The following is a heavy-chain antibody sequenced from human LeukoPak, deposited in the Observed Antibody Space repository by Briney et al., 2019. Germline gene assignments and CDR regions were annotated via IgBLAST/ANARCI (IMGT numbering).Heavy chain of an antibody. Sequence: ASVRVSCEASGYSFTSYDINWVRQAPGQGLEWMGWVNPRSGNTGYAQKFQGRVTLTRNTAISTAYMELSGLRSEDTAVYYCAKERDDLPTEKYGLDVWGQGTTVTVTS. D-gene: IGHD1-1*01. J-gene: IGHJ6*02. CDR3: AKERDDLPTEKYGLDV. CDR2: VNPRSGNT. V-gene: IGHV1-8*02. CDR1: GYSFTSYD.